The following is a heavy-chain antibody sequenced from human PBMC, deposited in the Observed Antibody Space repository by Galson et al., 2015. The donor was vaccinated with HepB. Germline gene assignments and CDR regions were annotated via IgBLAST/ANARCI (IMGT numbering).Heavy chain of an antibody. CDR2: ISSSSNYI. V-gene: IGHV3-21*06. Sequence: SLRLSCAASGFTFSSHGMNWVRQAPGKGLEWVSSISSSSNYIYYADSVKGRFTISRDNAKNSLYLQMNSLRAEDTAVYYCAEGYYYGSCDYWGQGTLVTVSS. CDR3: AEGYYYGSCDY. J-gene: IGHJ4*02. D-gene: IGHD3-22*01. CDR1: GFTFSSHG.